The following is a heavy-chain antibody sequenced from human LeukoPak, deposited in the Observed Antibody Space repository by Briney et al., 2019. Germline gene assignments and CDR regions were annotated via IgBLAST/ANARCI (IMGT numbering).Heavy chain of an antibody. V-gene: IGHV3-7*01. CDR2: MKVDGSDI. D-gene: IGHD3-10*01. CDR1: GFTFTNDF. Sequence: GGSLRLSCAASGFTFTNDFMAWVRQAPGKGLEWVANMKVDGSDIHYVDSVKGRFTISRDNAKNSLYLQMNSLRAEDTAVYYCASQYGSGNPPWGQGTLVTVSS. CDR3: ASQYGSGNPP. J-gene: IGHJ4*02.